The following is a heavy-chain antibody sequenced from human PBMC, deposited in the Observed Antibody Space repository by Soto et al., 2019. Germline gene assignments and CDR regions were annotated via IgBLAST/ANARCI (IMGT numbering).Heavy chain of an antibody. V-gene: IGHV1-18*01. CDR2: IIPNYGNT. D-gene: IGHD6-13*01. CDR1: GDTLSRYA. J-gene: IGHJ4*02. Sequence: ASLNGSCKASGDTLSRYAISWVRQAPGQGLEWMGWIIPNYGNTNYAQKLQGRVTITTDASTSTAYMELRSLRSDDTAVYYCARSIAAAVDFDYWGQGTLVTVSS. CDR3: ARSIAAAVDFDY.